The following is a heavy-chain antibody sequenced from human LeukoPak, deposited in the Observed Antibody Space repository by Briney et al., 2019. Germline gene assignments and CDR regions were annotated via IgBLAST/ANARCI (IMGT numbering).Heavy chain of an antibody. CDR2: ISSSSSYSYT. CDR1: GFTFSSYA. J-gene: IGHJ4*02. D-gene: IGHD2-2*01. CDR3: AKQFRGSSTSCCPFDY. V-gene: IGHV3-21*01. Sequence: GGSLRLSCAASGFTFSSYAMSWVRQAPGKGLEWVSSISSSSSYSYTYHADSVKGRFTISRDNAKNSLLLQMNSLRAEDTAVYYCAKQFRGSSTSCCPFDYWGQGTLVTVSS.